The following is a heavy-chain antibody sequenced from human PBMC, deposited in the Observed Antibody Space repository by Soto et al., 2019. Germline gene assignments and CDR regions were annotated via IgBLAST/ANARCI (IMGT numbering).Heavy chain of an antibody. Sequence: ETYLLTCVERDGAFSSSNKRRCVRPHPWKGLEWIGEISHSGSTNYNPSLKSRVTISVDKSKNQFSMKLSSVTAADTAVYYCAREFRDLRFLDWSRYYYGMDVWSQGTTVTVSS. J-gene: IGHJ6*02. V-gene: IGHV4-4*02. CDR2: ISHSGST. CDR1: DGAFSSSNK. CDR3: AREFRDLRFLDWSRYYYGMDV. D-gene: IGHD3-3*01.